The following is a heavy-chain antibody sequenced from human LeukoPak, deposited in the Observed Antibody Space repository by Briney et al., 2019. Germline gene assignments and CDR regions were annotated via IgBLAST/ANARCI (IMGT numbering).Heavy chain of an antibody. J-gene: IGHJ4*02. CDR1: GGSISSLY. D-gene: IGHD6-19*01. Sequence: PSETLSLTCTVSGGSISSLYWSWFRLPPGKGLEWIGYIHYSGNTDYNPSLKSRVTISVDTSKNQFSLKLSSVSAADTAIYYCARGGWSLDYWGQGTLVTVSS. CDR2: IHYSGNT. CDR3: ARGGWSLDY. V-gene: IGHV4-59*11.